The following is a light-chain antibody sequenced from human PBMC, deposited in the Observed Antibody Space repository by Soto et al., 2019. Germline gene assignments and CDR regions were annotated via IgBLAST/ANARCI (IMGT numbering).Light chain of an antibody. CDR1: SSDVGKYDL. J-gene: IGLJ3*02. V-gene: IGLV2-23*01. CDR3: CSYAGSDSWV. Sequence: QSALTQPASVSGSPGQSITISCTGTSSDVGKYDLVSWYQQHPGKAPQLMIYEDNKRPSGVSNRFSGSKSGNTASLTISGLQAGDEGDYYCCSYAGSDSWVFGGGTKLTVL. CDR2: EDN.